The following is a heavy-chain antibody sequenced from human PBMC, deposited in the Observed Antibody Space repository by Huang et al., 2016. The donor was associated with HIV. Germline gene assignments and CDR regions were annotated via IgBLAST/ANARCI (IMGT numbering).Heavy chain of an antibody. CDR3: ASEIAAASIDY. CDR2: ISSSSSYI. V-gene: IGHV3-21*01. J-gene: IGHJ4*02. CDR1: GFTFSSYS. D-gene: IGHD6-13*01. Sequence: EVQLVESGGGLVKPGGSLRLSCAASGFTFSSYSMNWVRQAPGNGLEWVSSISSSSSYIYYADSVKGRFTISRDNAKNSLYLQMNSLRAEDTAVYYCASEIAAASIDYWGQGTLVTVSS.